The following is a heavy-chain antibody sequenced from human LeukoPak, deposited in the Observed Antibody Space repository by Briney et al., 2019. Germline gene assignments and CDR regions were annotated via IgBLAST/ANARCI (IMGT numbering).Heavy chain of an antibody. J-gene: IGHJ4*02. Sequence: ASVKVSCKTSGYTLSDYYMHWVRQAPGQGLEWMAWINPNRGATTYAENFQGRVIMTRGTCLSTAYMKLTSLRADDTALYYCASGVVRQLRGFDYWGQGTLVTVSS. CDR2: INPNRGAT. V-gene: IGHV1-2*02. CDR3: ASGVVRQLRGFDY. CDR1: GYTLSDYY. D-gene: IGHD1-1*01.